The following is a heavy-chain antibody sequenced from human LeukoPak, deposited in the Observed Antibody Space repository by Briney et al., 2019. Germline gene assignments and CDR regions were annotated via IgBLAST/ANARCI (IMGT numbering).Heavy chain of an antibody. CDR3: ARDSSGYPYPAFYY. Sequence: GGSLRLSCTASGFSFSGHWMHWARQLPGKGLVWVSRISPTGSTTSYADSVKGRFTVSRDNAKNSLYLQMNSLRAEDTAVYYCARDSSGYPYPAFYYWGQGTLVTVSS. V-gene: IGHV3-74*01. D-gene: IGHD3-22*01. CDR1: GFSFSGHW. CDR2: ISPTGSTT. J-gene: IGHJ4*02.